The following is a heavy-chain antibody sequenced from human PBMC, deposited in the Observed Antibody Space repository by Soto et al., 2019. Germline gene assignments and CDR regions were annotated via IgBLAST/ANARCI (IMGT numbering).Heavy chain of an antibody. J-gene: IGHJ6*02. D-gene: IGHD6-13*01. V-gene: IGHV3-21*01. Sequence: LRLSCAASGFTFSSYSMNWVRQAPGKGLEWVSSISSSSSYIYYADSVKGRFTISRDNAKNSLYLQMNSLRAEDTAVYYCARDWGLSRIAAAGTAYGMDVWGQGATVTVSS. CDR3: ARDWGLSRIAAAGTAYGMDV. CDR2: ISSSSSYI. CDR1: GFTFSSYS.